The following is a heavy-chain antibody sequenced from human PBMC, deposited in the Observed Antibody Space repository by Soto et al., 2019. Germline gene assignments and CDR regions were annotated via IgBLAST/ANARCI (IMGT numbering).Heavy chain of an antibody. CDR2: IYLGDSDT. CDR3: ARGVGIVATDGMDV. CDR1: GYTFSNYW. D-gene: IGHD5-12*01. V-gene: IGHV5-51*01. Sequence: GESLKISCKGSGYTFSNYWLGWVRQMPGKGLEWMGIIYLGDSDTRYSPSFQGQVTISADKSISTAYLQWSSLKALDTAMYYCARGVGIVATDGMDVWGQGTAVTVSS. J-gene: IGHJ6*02.